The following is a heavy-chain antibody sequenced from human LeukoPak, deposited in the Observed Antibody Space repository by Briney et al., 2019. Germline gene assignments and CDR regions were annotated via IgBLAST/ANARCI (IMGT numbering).Heavy chain of an antibody. D-gene: IGHD6-19*01. Sequence: SETLSLTCTVSGGSISSSSYYWGWIRQPPGKGLEWIGEINHSGSTNYNPSLKSRVTISVDTSKNQFSLKLSSVTAADTAVYYCARRTIAVAGTIDYWGQGTLVTVSS. CDR1: GGSISSSSYY. CDR2: INHSGST. V-gene: IGHV4-39*07. J-gene: IGHJ4*02. CDR3: ARRTIAVAGTIDY.